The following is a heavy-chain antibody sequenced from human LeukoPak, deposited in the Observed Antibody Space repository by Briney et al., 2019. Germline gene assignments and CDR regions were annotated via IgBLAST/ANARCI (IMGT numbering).Heavy chain of an antibody. CDR3: TTVPRIAVAGTTFYYYYYGMDV. J-gene: IGHJ6*02. V-gene: IGHV3-15*01. Sequence: PGGSLRLSCAASGFTFSNAWMSWVRQAPGKGLEWVGRIKSKTDGGTTDYAAPVKGRFTISRDDSKNTLYLQMNSLKTEDTAVYYCTTVPRIAVAGTTFYYYYYGMDVWGQGTTVTVSS. CDR1: GFTFSNAW. D-gene: IGHD6-19*01. CDR2: IKSKTDGGTT.